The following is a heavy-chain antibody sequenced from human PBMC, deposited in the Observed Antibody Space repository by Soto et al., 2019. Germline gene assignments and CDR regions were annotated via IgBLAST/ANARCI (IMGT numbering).Heavy chain of an antibody. CDR3: ARGSYYYDSSGYTNAFDI. D-gene: IGHD3-22*01. CDR2: MNPNSGNT. CDR1: GGTFSSYA. J-gene: IGHJ3*02. V-gene: IGHV1-8*02. Sequence: ASVKVSCKASGGTFSSYAISWVRQAPGQGLEWMGWMNPNSGNTGYAQKFQGRVTMTRNTSISTAYMELSSLRSEDTAVYYCARGSYYYDSSGYTNAFDIWGQGTMVTVSS.